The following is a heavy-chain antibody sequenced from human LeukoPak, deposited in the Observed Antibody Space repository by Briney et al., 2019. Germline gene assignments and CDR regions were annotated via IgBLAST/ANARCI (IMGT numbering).Heavy chain of an antibody. CDR2: IIPIFGTA. V-gene: IGHV1-69*05. CDR1: GGTFSSYA. D-gene: IGHD2-15*01. Sequence: ASVKVSCKASGGTFSSYAISWVRQAPGQGLEWMGGIIPIFGTANYAQKFQGRVTITTDESTSTAYMELSSLRSEDTAVYYCAREYCSGGSCYPNWFDPWGQGTLVTVSS. J-gene: IGHJ5*02. CDR3: AREYCSGGSCYPNWFDP.